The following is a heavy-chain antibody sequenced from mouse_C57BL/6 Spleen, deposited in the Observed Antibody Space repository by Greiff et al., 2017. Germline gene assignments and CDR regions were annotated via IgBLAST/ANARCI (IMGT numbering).Heavy chain of an antibody. J-gene: IGHJ4*01. Sequence: VQLQQSGAELVKPGASVKLSCTASGFNITDYYMHWVKQRPEQGLEWIGRIDPEDGENKYAPKFPGKATITADTSSNSAYLQLSSLTSEDTAVYYCAYYGSSYYAMDYWGQGTSGTVSS. D-gene: IGHD1-1*01. CDR1: GFNITDYY. V-gene: IGHV14-2*01. CDR2: IDPEDGEN. CDR3: AYYGSSYYAMDY.